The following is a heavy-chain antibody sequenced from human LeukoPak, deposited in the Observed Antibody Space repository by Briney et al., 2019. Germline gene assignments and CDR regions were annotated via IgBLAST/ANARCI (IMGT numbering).Heavy chain of an antibody. CDR3: VKDRDIVVVPAAAPFDY. Sequence: GGSLRLSCAVSGFTFDDYGMSWVRQAPGKGLEWVSGINWNGGSTDYADSVKGRFTISRDNSKNTLYLQMNSLRAEDTAVYYCVKDRDIVVVPAAAPFDYWGQGTLVTVSS. V-gene: IGHV3-20*04. CDR2: INWNGGST. CDR1: GFTFDDYG. J-gene: IGHJ4*02. D-gene: IGHD2-2*01.